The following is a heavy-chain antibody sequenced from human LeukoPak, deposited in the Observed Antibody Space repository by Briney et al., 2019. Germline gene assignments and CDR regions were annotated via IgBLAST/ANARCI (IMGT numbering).Heavy chain of an antibody. V-gene: IGHV4-59*08. CDR2: IYYSGST. D-gene: IGHD6-13*01. CDR1: GGSISSYY. Sequence: SQTLSLTCTVSGGSISSYYWSWIRQPPGKGLEWIGYIYYSGSTNYNPSLKSRVTISVDTSKNQFSLKLSSVTAADTAVYYCARLKTGYSSSWLPPYYYYGMDVWGQGTTVTVSS. J-gene: IGHJ6*02. CDR3: ARLKTGYSSSWLPPYYYYGMDV.